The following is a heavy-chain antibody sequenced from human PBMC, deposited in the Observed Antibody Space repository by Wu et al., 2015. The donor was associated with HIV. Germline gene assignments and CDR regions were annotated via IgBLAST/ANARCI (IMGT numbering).Heavy chain of an antibody. D-gene: IGHD1-26*01. CDR1: GYTFTSYG. CDR3: VRGLYGGSPYNYFDP. V-gene: IGHV1-18*01. Sequence: LVQSGAEVKKPGASVKVSCKASGYTFTSYGISWVRQAPGQGLEWVGWINPERGATEYAKKFQGRVTMSTDTSTNTAYMDLKNLKSDDTAVFYCVRGLYGGSPYNYFDPWGQGTLVTVSS. J-gene: IGHJ5*02. CDR2: INPERGAT.